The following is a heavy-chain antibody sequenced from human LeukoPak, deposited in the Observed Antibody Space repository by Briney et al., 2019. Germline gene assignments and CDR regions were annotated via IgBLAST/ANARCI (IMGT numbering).Heavy chain of an antibody. CDR2: ISGSGTTI. Sequence: GGSLRLSCAASGFTFSDSYMSWIRQAPGKGLEWVSYISGSGTTIYYADSVKGRFTISRDNAKNSLYLQMNSLRAEDTAVYYCAREVSYQQRTYNIDVCGKGTTVTVSS. V-gene: IGHV3-11*01. CDR1: GFTFSDSY. J-gene: IGHJ6*03. D-gene: IGHD2-2*01. CDR3: AREVSYQQRTYNIDV.